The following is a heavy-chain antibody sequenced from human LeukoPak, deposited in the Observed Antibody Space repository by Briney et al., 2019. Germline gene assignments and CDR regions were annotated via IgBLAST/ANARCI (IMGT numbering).Heavy chain of an antibody. D-gene: IGHD3-10*01. Sequence: GESLRLSCAASGFTLSSHWMHWARQAPGKGLVWVSRINSDGSRTSYADSVKGRFTISRDNAKNTQYLQMNRLRAEDTAVYYCARNLGGGGYYYYGMDVWGKGTTVTVSS. CDR2: INSDGSRT. V-gene: IGHV3-74*01. CDR3: ARNLGGGGYYYYGMDV. J-gene: IGHJ6*04. CDR1: GFTLSSHW.